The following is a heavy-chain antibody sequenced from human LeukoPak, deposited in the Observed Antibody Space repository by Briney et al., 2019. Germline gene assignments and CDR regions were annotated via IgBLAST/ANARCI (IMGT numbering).Heavy chain of an antibody. CDR2: ISSSSSTI. D-gene: IGHD6-13*01. J-gene: IGHJ4*02. Sequence: GGSLRLSCAASGFTFSNSNMNWVRQAPGKGLEWVSYISSSSSTIYYPDSVKGRVTISRDNDRNLMFLQMNSLRAEDTAVYYCARVGYSSYWYHDSWGQGTLVSVSS. V-gene: IGHV3-48*04. CDR1: GFTFSNSN. CDR3: ARVGYSSYWYHDS.